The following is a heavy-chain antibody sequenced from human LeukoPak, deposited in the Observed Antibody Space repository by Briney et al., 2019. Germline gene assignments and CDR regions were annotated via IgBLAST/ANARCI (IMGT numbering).Heavy chain of an antibody. CDR2: IYYSGNT. CDR3: ARMLSGWSTPNWFDP. CDR1: SGSISSSSYY. D-gene: IGHD2-15*01. V-gene: IGHV4-39*07. Sequence: SETLSLTCSVSSGSISSSSYYWGWIRQPPGKGLEWIGSIYYSGNTYYNPSLKSRVTISVDTSKNQFSLKLSSVTAADTAVYYCARMLSGWSTPNWFDPWGQGTLVTVSS. J-gene: IGHJ5*02.